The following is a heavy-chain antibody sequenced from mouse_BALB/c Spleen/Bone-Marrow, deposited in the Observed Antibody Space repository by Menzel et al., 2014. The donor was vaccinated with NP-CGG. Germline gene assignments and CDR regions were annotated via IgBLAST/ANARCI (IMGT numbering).Heavy chain of an antibody. CDR2: INPDSNTI. J-gene: IGHJ3*01. CDR1: GFDFSRYW. Sequence: EVKLLESGGGLVQAGGSLKLSCAASGFDFSRYWMSWVRQAPGKGLEWIGEINPDSNTINYTPSLKDKFIISRDNAKNTLYLQMSKVRSEDTALYYCARLGYYGSSAYWGQGTLVTVSA. V-gene: IGHV4-1*02. D-gene: IGHD1-2*01. CDR3: ARLGYYGSSAY.